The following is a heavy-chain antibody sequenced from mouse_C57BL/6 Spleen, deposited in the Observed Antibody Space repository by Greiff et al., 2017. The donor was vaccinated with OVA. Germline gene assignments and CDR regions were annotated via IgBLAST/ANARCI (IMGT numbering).Heavy chain of an antibody. J-gene: IGHJ1*03. D-gene: IGHD1-1*01. V-gene: IGHV1-69*01. CDR1: GYTFTSYW. Sequence: QVQLQQPGAELVMPGASVKLSCKASGYTFTSYWMHWVKQRPGQGLEWIGEIDPSDSYTNYNQKFKGKSTLTVDKSSSTAYMQLSSLTSEDSAVYYCARSDTTGYFDVWGTGTTVTVSS. CDR2: IDPSDSYT. CDR3: ARSDTTGYFDV.